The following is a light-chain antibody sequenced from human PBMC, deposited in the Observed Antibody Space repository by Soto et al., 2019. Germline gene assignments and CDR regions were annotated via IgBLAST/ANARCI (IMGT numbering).Light chain of an antibody. J-gene: IGKJ1*01. Sequence: DIVLTQTPLTSSVTPGQPASSSCGSSESLVHSDGVTYLSWLHQRPGQPPRLLIYQISKRFSGVPDRFTGSGAGTNFTLNISRVEVEDVGTFFCMQSSQLRTFGQGTKVDIK. CDR1: ESLVHSDGVTY. CDR3: MQSSQLRT. CDR2: QIS. V-gene: IGKV2-24*01.